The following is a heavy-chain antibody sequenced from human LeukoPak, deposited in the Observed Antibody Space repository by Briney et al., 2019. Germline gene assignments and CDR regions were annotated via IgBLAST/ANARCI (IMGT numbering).Heavy chain of an antibody. J-gene: IGHJ4*02. Sequence: SETLSLTCTVSGGSISSSSYYWGWIRQPPGKGLEWVGSIYYSGSTYYNPSLKSRVTISVDTSKNQFSLKLSSVTAADTAVYYCARHRNEYDYGDYQVIDYWGQGTLVTVSS. V-gene: IGHV4-39*01. CDR3: ARHRNEYDYGDYQVIDY. CDR1: GGSISSSSYY. D-gene: IGHD4-17*01. CDR2: IYYSGST.